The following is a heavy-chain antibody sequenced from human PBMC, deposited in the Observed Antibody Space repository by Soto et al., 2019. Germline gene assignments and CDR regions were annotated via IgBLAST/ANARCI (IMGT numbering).Heavy chain of an antibody. CDR1: GFRFSDYS. V-gene: IGHV3-48*01. Sequence: GGSLRLSCAASGFRFSDYSMNWVRQAPGRGLEWVSYISSSSFTIHYADSVEGRFAISRDNAKNSLYLQMNSLRVEDTAVYYCARDYNDFCSGHFDYWGQGALVTVS. D-gene: IGHD3-3*01. CDR2: ISSSSFTI. CDR3: ARDYNDFCSGHFDY. J-gene: IGHJ4*02.